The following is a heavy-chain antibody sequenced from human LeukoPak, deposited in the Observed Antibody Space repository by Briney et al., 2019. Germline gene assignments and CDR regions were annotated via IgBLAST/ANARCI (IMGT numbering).Heavy chain of an antibody. V-gene: IGHV3-7*03. J-gene: IGHJ4*02. CDR1: GFTFSSYW. D-gene: IGHD3-10*01. Sequence: GGSLRLSCAASGFTFSSYWMSWVRQAPGKGLEWVANIRQDGSVQNYVDSVKGRFTISRDNAKNSLYLQMNSLRAEDTAVYYCARDGMGSGSYEYFDYWGQGTLVTVSS. CDR3: ARDGMGSGSYEYFDY. CDR2: IRQDGSVQ.